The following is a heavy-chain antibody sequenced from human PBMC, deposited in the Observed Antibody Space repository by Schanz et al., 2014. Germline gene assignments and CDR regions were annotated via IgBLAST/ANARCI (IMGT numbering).Heavy chain of an antibody. D-gene: IGHD3-10*01. V-gene: IGHV3-7*03. CDR1: GFTFTTYA. Sequence: VQLVESGGGVVQPGRSLRLSCVASGFTFTTYAMSWVRQAPGKGLEWVANIKKDGSEKYYVDSVKGRFTISRDNSKNTLYLQMNSLRAEDTAVYYCAKGRFGELSAFDIWGQGTMVTVSS. CDR3: AKGRFGELSAFDI. CDR2: IKKDGSEK. J-gene: IGHJ3*02.